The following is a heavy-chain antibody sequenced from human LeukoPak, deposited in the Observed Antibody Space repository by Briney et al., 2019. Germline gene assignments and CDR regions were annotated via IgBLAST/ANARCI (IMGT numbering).Heavy chain of an antibody. CDR3: ARHPYSGTYWEGTGYHYYYMDV. CDR2: IYYSGST. Sequence: SETLSLTCTVSGGSISSYNYYWGWIRQPPGKGLECIGSIYYSGSTYHNPSLKSRVTISVDTSKNQFSLKLSSVTAAGTAVYYCARHPYSGTYWEGTGYHYYYMDVWGKGTTVTVSS. V-gene: IGHV4-39*01. D-gene: IGHD1-26*01. J-gene: IGHJ6*03. CDR1: GGSISSYNYY.